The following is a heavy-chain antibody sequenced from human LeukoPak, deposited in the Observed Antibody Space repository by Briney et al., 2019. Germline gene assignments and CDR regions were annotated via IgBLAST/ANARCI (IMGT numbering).Heavy chain of an antibody. D-gene: IGHD3-22*01. CDR3: ARHDSSGPYNAYDI. CDR1: GGSFSGYY. Sequence: SETLSLTCAVYGGSFSGYYWSWIRQPPGRGLEWIGEIIHSGSTNYNPSLKSRVTISVDTSKNQFSLKLSSVTAADTAVYYCARHDSSGPYNAYDIWGQGTMVTVSS. V-gene: IGHV4-34*12. J-gene: IGHJ3*02. CDR2: IIHSGST.